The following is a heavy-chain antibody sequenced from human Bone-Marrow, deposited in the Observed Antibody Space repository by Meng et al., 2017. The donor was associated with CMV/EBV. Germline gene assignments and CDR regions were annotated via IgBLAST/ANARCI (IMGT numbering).Heavy chain of an antibody. CDR2: IKSKTDGGTT. Sequence: GESLKISCAASGFTFGSYGFHWVRQAPGKGLEWVGRIKSKTDGGTTDYAAPVKGRFTISRDDSKNTLYLQMNSLKTEDTAVYYCTTEGSTRSLWGGYFDYWGQGTLVTVSS. D-gene: IGHD2-2*01. CDR1: GFTFGSYG. J-gene: IGHJ4*02. CDR3: TTEGSTRSLWGGYFDY. V-gene: IGHV3-15*01.